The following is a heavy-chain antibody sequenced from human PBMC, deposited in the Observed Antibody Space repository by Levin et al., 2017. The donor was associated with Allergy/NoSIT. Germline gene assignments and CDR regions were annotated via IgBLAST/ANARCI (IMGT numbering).Heavy chain of an antibody. CDR1: GFTFSNAW. CDR2: IKSKTDGGTT. V-gene: IGHV3-15*01. D-gene: IGHD5-18*01. J-gene: IGHJ3*02. CDR3: TTKFVDTAMVTGDDAFDI. Sequence: GGSLRLSCAASGFTFSNAWMSWVRQAPGKGLEWVGRIKSKTDGGTTDYAAPVKGRFTISRDDSKNTLYLQMNSLKTEDTAVYYCTTKFVDTAMVTGDDAFDIWGQGTMVTVSS.